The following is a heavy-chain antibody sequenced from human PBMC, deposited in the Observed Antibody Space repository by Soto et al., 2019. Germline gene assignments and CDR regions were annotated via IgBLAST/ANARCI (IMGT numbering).Heavy chain of an antibody. CDR3: AKVTTPKAFDI. J-gene: IGHJ3*02. CDR2: ISGSGGST. V-gene: IGHV3-23*01. Sequence: LRLSCAASGCIFSSYWVNWVRRAPGKGLEWVSAISGSGGSTYYADSVKGRFTISRDNSKNTLYLQMNSLRAEDTAVYYCAKVTTPKAFDIWGKGTMVTISS. CDR1: GCIFSSYW. D-gene: IGHD3-22*01.